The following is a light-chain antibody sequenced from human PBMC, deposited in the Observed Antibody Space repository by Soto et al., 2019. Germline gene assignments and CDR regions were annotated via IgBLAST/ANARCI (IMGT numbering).Light chain of an antibody. J-gene: IGLJ1*01. CDR3: SSYTSSSTLPTYV. Sequence: QSALXQPASVSGSPGQSITISCTGTSSDVGGYNYVSWYQHHPGKAPKLMIYDVSNRPSGVSNRFSGSKSGNTASLIISGLQAEDEADYYCSSYTSSSTLPTYVFGTGTKVTAL. CDR2: DVS. CDR1: SSDVGGYNY. V-gene: IGLV2-14*03.